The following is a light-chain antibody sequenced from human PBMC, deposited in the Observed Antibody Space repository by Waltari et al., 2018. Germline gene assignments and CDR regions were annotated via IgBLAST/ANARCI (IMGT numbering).Light chain of an antibody. Sequence: QSALTQPASVSGSPGQSIPISCTGTSSDVGAFDLVSWYQQHPGKAPQLIIYEVIRRPSGISDRFSGSKSDNTASLTIFDLQPEDEADYYCSSFTTRSTYAFGAGTKVTVL. V-gene: IGLV2-14*01. J-gene: IGLJ1*01. CDR3: SSFTTRSTYA. CDR1: SSDVGAFDL. CDR2: EVI.